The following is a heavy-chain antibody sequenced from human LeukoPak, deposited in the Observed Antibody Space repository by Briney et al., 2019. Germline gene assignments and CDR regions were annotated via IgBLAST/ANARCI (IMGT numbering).Heavy chain of an antibody. CDR1: GGSFSGYY. J-gene: IGHJ4*02. D-gene: IGHD6-25*01. CDR3: AKDQKYSSGTIDY. V-gene: IGHV4-34*01. Sequence: SETLSLTCAVYGGSFSGYYWSWIRQPPGEGLEWIGEINHSGSTNYNPSLKSRVTISVDTSKNQFSLKLSSVTAADTAVYYCAKDQKYSSGTIDYWGQGTLVTVSS. CDR2: INHSGST.